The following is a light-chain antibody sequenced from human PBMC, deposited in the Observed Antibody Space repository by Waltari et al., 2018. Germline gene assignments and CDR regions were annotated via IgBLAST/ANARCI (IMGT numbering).Light chain of an antibody. J-gene: IGKJ1*01. CDR2: KAS. CDR3: QQYNSYPWT. Sequence: DIQMTQSPSTLSASVGDRVTITCRASQSISSWLAWYKQKPGKAPKVLIYKASSLESGVPSRFSGSGSVTEFTLTISSLQPDDVATYYCQQYNSYPWTFGQGTKVEIK. V-gene: IGKV1-5*03. CDR1: QSISSW.